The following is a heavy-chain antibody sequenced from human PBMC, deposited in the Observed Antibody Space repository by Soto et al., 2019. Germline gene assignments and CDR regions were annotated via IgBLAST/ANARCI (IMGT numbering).Heavy chain of an antibody. CDR2: IHHSGNS. CDR3: ASSNIAAAGFYYYGMDV. CDR1: GDSISSDKW. Sequence: SETLSLTCAVSGDSISSDKWWSWVRQPPGKGLEWIGEIHHSGNSNYNPSLKSRVIISVDKSKNQFSLNLSSVTDADTAVYYCASSNIAAAGFYYYGMDVWGRGTTVTVSS. J-gene: IGHJ6*02. V-gene: IGHV4-4*02. D-gene: IGHD6-13*01.